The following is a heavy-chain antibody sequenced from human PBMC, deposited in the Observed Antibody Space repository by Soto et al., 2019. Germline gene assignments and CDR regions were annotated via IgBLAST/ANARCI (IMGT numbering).Heavy chain of an antibody. J-gene: IGHJ6*02. V-gene: IGHV1-8*01. D-gene: IGHD3-16*02. CDR3: ARGGLMITFVGVIVASYYYYGMDV. CDR2: MNPNSGNT. CDR1: GYTFTSYD. Sequence: GASVKVSCKASGYTFTSYDINWVREATGQGLEWMGWMNPNSGNTGYAQKFQGRVTMTRNTSISTAYMELSSVTAADTAVYYCARGGLMITFVGVIVASYYYYGMDVCAQGTTVTVS.